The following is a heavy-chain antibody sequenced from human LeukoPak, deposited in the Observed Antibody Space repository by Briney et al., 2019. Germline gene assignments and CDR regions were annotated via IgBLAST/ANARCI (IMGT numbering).Heavy chain of an antibody. CDR3: ARPYYYGSGGIGY. V-gene: IGHV1-18*04. J-gene: IGHJ4*02. CDR2: ISAYNGNT. Sequence: GASVTVSFKASGYTFTIYGISWVRQAPGQGLEWMGWISAYNGNTNYAQKLQGRVTITTDTSTSTAYMELRSLRSDDTAVYYCARPYYYGSGGIGYRGQGTLVTVSS. D-gene: IGHD3-10*01. CDR1: GYTFTIYG.